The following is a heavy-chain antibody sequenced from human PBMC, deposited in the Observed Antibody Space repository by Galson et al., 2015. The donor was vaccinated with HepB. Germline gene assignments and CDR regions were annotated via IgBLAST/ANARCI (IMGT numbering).Heavy chain of an antibody. CDR3: ARGDCSSTRCYRSAYYYYFMDV. J-gene: IGHJ6*03. V-gene: IGHV3-33*01. CDR2: IWGDGNNE. Sequence: SLRLSCAASGFTFSNYAMHWVRQAPGKGLQWVAVIWGDGNNEYYANSVKGRFTISRDNSKNTLYLQMNSLRAEDTAVYYCARGDCSSTRCYRSAYYYYFMDVWGKGTTVTVSS. CDR1: GFTFSNYA. D-gene: IGHD2-2*01.